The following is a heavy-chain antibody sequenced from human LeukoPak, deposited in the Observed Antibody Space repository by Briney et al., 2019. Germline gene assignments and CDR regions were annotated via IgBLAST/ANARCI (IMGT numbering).Heavy chain of an antibody. Sequence: ASVKVSCKASGYTFTSYYMHWVRQAPGQGLEWMGIINPSGGSTSYAQKFQGRVTMTRDTSISTAYMELSRLRSDDTAVYYCASGPVATIYFDYWGQGTLVTVSS. CDR1: GYTFTSYY. CDR3: ASGPVATIYFDY. CDR2: INPSGGST. D-gene: IGHD5-12*01. J-gene: IGHJ4*02. V-gene: IGHV1-46*01.